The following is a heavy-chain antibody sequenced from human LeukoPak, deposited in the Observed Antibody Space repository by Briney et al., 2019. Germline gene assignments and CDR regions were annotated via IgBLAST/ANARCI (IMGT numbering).Heavy chain of an antibody. CDR2: MNPNSGNT. D-gene: IGHD6-13*01. CDR3: ARAVSSSGYGYYYYMDV. CDR1: GYTFTSYG. Sequence: ASVKVSCKASGYTFTSYGISWVRQAPGQGLEWMGWMNPNSGNTGYAQKFQGRVTITRNTSISTAYMELSSLRSEDTAVYYCARAVSSSGYGYYYYMDVWGKGTTVTVSS. J-gene: IGHJ6*03. V-gene: IGHV1-8*03.